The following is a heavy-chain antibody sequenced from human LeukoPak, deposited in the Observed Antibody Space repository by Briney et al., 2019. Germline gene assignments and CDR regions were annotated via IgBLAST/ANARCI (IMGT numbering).Heavy chain of an antibody. D-gene: IGHD6-13*01. Sequence: ASVKVSCKASGYTFTSYDINWVRQATGQGLEWMGWMNPNSGNTGYAQKFQGGITMTRNTSISTAYMELSSLRSEDTAVYYCASSKGQQLVFDYWGQGTLVSVSS. CDR1: GYTFTSYD. CDR2: MNPNSGNT. CDR3: ASSKGQQLVFDY. V-gene: IGHV1-8*01. J-gene: IGHJ4*02.